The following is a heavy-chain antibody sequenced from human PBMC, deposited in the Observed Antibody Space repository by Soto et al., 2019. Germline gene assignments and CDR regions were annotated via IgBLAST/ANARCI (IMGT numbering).Heavy chain of an antibody. D-gene: IGHD3-3*01. J-gene: IGHJ4*02. CDR3: AKTPYDFWSSGQYLFDH. CDR2: ISGSGGTT. V-gene: IGHV3-23*01. CDR1: GFSFGSHA. Sequence: GGSLRLSCTVSGFSFGSHAMSWVRQAPGKGLECVSDISGSGGTTFYADSVKGRFTISRGNSKKTLYLQMDSLRAEDTAIYYCAKTPYDFWSSGQYLFDHWGQGTLVTVSS.